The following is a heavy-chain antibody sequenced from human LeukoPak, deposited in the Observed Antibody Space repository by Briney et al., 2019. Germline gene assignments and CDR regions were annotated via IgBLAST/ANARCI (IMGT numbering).Heavy chain of an antibody. CDR2: ISGDGAST. V-gene: IGHV3-23*01. D-gene: IGHD3-10*01. Sequence: GGSLRLSCLASLLTHATNAMTWVRQAPGKGLEWVSGISGDGASTHYAESVKGQFTISRDNSQNTLFLQMNSLRVEDTAIYYSAKDSYVSGRSLHPFDVWGQGTMVTVSS. CDR3: AKDSYVSGRSLHPFDV. J-gene: IGHJ3*01. CDR1: LLTHATNA.